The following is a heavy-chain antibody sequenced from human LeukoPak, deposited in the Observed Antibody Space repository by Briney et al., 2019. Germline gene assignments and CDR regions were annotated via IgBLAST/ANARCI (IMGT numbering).Heavy chain of an antibody. Sequence: PGGSLRLSCEISGFTFSRFAMNWVRQAPGKGLEWVSVIYSGGSTYYADSVKGRFTISRDNSKNTLYLQMNSLRAEDTAVYYCARVHYYDSSGYPTIGAFDIWGQGTMVTVSS. V-gene: IGHV3-53*01. CDR3: ARVHYYDSSGYPTIGAFDI. J-gene: IGHJ3*02. CDR1: GFTFSRFA. D-gene: IGHD3-22*01. CDR2: IYSGGST.